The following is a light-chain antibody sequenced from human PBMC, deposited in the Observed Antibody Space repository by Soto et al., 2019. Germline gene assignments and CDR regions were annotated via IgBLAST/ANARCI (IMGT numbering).Light chain of an antibody. Sequence: QSALTQPASLSGSPGQSITISCTGTSSDVGGYNYVSWYQQHPGKAPKLMIYDVNNRPSGVSNRFSGSKSGNTASLTISGLQAEDEADYYCNSYTSSSTRVVFGGGTKLTVL. J-gene: IGLJ2*01. CDR1: SSDVGGYNY. CDR3: NSYTSSSTRVV. CDR2: DVN. V-gene: IGLV2-14*01.